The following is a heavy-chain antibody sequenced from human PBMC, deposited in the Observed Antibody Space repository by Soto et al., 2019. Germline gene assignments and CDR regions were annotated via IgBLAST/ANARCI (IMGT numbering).Heavy chain of an antibody. CDR1: GFTFSSYG. Sequence: PGGSLRLSCAASGFTFSSYGMHWVRQAPGKGLEWVAVIWYDGSNKYYADSVKGRFTISRDNSKNTLYLQMNSLRAEDTAVYYCARATPLIRDSFSSALEGLFDYWGQGTLVTVSS. CDR2: IWYDGSNK. J-gene: IGHJ4*02. V-gene: IGHV3-33*01. D-gene: IGHD3-10*01. CDR3: ARATPLIRDSFSSALEGLFDY.